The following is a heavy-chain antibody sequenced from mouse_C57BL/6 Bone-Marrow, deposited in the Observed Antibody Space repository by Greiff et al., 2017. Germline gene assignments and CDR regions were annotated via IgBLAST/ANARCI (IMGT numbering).Heavy chain of an antibody. CDR3: ARNRRYYFDY. J-gene: IGHJ2*01. Sequence: EVKLVESGGGLVKPGGSLKLSCAASGFTFSDYGMHWVRQAPEKGLEWVAYISSGSSTIYYADTVKGRFTISRDNAKNTLFMQMTSLRSEDTAMYYGARNRRYYFDYWGQGTTLTVSS. V-gene: IGHV5-17*01. CDR1: GFTFSDYG. CDR2: ISSGSSTI. D-gene: IGHD1-1*01.